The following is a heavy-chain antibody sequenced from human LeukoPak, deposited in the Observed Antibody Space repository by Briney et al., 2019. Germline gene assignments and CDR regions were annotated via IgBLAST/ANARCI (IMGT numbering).Heavy chain of an antibody. CDR2: ISYDGSSK. J-gene: IGHJ5*02. Sequence: PGGSLRLSCAASGFTFSSYGMHWVRQAPGKGLEWVAVISYDGSSKYYADSVKGRFTISRDNSKNALYLQMNSLRAEDTAVYYCAKDSVWFDPWGQGTLVTVSS. V-gene: IGHV3-30*18. D-gene: IGHD3-10*01. CDR3: AKDSVWFDP. CDR1: GFTFSSYG.